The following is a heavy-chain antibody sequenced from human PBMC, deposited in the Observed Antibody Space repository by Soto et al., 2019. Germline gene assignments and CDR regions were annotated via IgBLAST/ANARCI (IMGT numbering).Heavy chain of an antibody. V-gene: IGHV3-53*01. J-gene: IGHJ5*02. CDR3: ARGRQYYGFDP. D-gene: IGHD4-17*01. CDR1: GFTVSSNY. Sequence: PGGSLRLSCAASGFTVSSNYMSWVRPAPGKGLEWVSVIYSGGSTYYADSAKGRFTISRDNSKNTLYLQMNSLRAEDTAVYYCARGRQYYGFDPWGQGTLVTVSS. CDR2: IYSGGST.